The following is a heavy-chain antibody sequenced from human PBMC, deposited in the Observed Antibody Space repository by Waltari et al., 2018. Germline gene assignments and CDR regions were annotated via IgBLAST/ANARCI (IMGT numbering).Heavy chain of an antibody. J-gene: IGHJ4*02. D-gene: IGHD6-19*01. CDR2: IYSGGST. CDR3: ARRSSGYDY. Sequence: APGKGLEWVSVIYSGGSTYYADSVKGRFTISRDNSKNTLYLQMNSLRAEDTAVYYCARRSSGYDYWGQGTLVTVSS. V-gene: IGHV3-53*01.